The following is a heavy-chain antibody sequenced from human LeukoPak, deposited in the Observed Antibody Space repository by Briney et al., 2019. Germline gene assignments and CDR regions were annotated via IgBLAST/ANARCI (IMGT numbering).Heavy chain of an antibody. J-gene: IGHJ4*02. CDR1: GYTFTGYY. Sequence: ASVKVSCKASGYTFTGYYMHWVRQAPGQGLEWMGWINPNSGGTNYAQKFQGRVTMTRDTSISTAYMELSSLRSEDTAVYYCAREGDYYDSSGYGYFDYWGQGTLVTVSS. V-gene: IGHV1-2*02. CDR2: INPNSGGT. D-gene: IGHD3-22*01. CDR3: AREGDYYDSSGYGYFDY.